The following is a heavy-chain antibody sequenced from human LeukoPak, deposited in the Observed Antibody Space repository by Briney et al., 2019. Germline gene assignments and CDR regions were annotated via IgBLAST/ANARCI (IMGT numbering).Heavy chain of an antibody. Sequence: GGSLRLSCAASGFTFSNAWMSWVRQAPGKGLEWVANIKQDGSEKYYVDSVKGRFTISRDNAKNSLYLQMNSLRAEDTAVYYCARVPRRFDYWGQGTLVTVSS. J-gene: IGHJ4*02. CDR2: IKQDGSEK. CDR1: GFTFSNAW. V-gene: IGHV3-7*04. CDR3: ARVPRRFDY.